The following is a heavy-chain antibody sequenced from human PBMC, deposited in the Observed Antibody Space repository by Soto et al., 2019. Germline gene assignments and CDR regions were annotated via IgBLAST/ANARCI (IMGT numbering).Heavy chain of an antibody. D-gene: IGHD1-1*01. CDR2: ISDYNGNT. CDR3: ARGRYGDY. CDR1: GYAFTTYG. J-gene: IGHJ4*02. V-gene: IGHV1-18*01. Sequence: QVHLVQSGAEVKKPGASVKVSCKGSGYAFTTYGITWVRQAPGQGLEWMGWISDYNGNTNYAQKLQGRVTVTTDTSTSTAYMDLRSLRSDDTAVYYFARGRYGDYWGQGALVTVSS.